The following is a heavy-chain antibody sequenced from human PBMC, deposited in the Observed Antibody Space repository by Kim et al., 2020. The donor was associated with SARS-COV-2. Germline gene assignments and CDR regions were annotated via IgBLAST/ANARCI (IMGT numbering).Heavy chain of an antibody. CDR1: GYTFTSYD. CDR2: VKPNNGDT. Sequence: ASVKVSCKTSGYTFTSYDINWVRQAPGQGLEWMGWVKPNNGDTGYTQRLQGRVTMTRNTSISTVYMELSSLRSEDTAVYYCVRGSIYFNYYMDVWGKGTT. V-gene: IGHV1-8*01. D-gene: IGHD2-2*01. CDR3: VRGSIYFNYYMDV. J-gene: IGHJ6*03.